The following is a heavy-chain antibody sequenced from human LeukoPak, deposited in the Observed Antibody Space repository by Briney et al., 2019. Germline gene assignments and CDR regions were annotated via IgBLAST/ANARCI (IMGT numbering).Heavy chain of an antibody. V-gene: IGHV5-51*01. D-gene: IGHD3-16*01. Sequence: GESLKISCKGSGYRFTYYWIGWARQLPGKGLEGMGVTYPGASNTRYTPSLQGQLTISADKSISTAYLQWSSLKASDTAMYYCARQDGGSRYYFDYWGQGSLVTVSS. J-gene: IGHJ4*02. CDR3: ARQDGGSRYYFDY. CDR2: TYPGASNT. CDR1: GYRFTYYW.